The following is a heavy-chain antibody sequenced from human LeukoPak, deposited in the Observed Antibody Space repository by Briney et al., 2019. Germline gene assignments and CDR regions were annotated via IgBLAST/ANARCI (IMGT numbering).Heavy chain of an antibody. V-gene: IGHV3-21*01. J-gene: IGHJ3*02. CDR2: ISSSSSYI. Sequence: GGSLRLFCAASGFTFSSYSMNWVRQAPGKGLEWVSSISSSSSYIYYADSVKGRFTISRDNAKNSLYLQMNSLRAEDTAVYYCARDHGPGRIARAFDIWGQGTMVTVSS. D-gene: IGHD6-13*01. CDR1: GFTFSSYS. CDR3: ARDHGPGRIARAFDI.